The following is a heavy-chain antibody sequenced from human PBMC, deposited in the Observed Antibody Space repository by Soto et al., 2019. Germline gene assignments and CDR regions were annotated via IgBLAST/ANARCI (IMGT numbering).Heavy chain of an antibody. D-gene: IGHD3-3*01. CDR2: IYYSGST. Sequence: SGTLSLTCTVSGGSISSYYWSWIRQPPGKGLEWIGYIYYSGSTNYNPSLKSRVTISVDTSKNQFSLKLSSVTAADTAVYYCANLNYDFVVYPWGQGTLVTVSS. J-gene: IGHJ5*02. CDR1: GGSISSYY. V-gene: IGHV4-59*01. CDR3: ANLNYDFVVYP.